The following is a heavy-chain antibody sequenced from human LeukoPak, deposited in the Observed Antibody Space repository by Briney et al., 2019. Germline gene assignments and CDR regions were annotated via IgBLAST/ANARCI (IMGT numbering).Heavy chain of an antibody. CDR2: MSYDGSNK. V-gene: IGHV3-30-3*01. Sequence: PGRSLRLSCAASGFTFSNYAMHWVRQAPGKGLEWVALMSYDGSNKFYADSVKGRFTISRDNSKSTLYLQMNSLKAEDTAVYYCARGGVTTMTLRDLWFDYWGQGTLVTVSS. J-gene: IGHJ4*02. D-gene: IGHD4-17*01. CDR1: GFTFSNYA. CDR3: ARGGVTTMTLRDLWFDY.